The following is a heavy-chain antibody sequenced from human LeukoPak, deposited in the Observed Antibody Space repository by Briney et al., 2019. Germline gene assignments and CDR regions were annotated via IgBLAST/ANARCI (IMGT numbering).Heavy chain of an antibody. D-gene: IGHD3-22*01. CDR1: GFIFSSYS. V-gene: IGHV3-48*01. CDR3: AKDMDSSGYYFDY. CDR2: ITSSSSTI. J-gene: IGHJ4*02. Sequence: PGGSLRLSCTAAGFIFSSYSMSWVRQAPGKGLEWVSYITSSSSTIYYADSVRGRFTISRDSAKNSPYLQMNSLRAEDTAVYYCAKDMDSSGYYFDYWGQGTLVTVSS.